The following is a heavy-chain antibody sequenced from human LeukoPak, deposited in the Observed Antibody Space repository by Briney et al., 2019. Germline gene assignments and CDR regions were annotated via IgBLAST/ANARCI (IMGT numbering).Heavy chain of an antibody. V-gene: IGHV3-74*01. Sequence: PGGSLRLSCAASGFTFSGYWMLWVRQAPGKGPVWVSRIDNDGSSTTYAESVKGRFTISRDNAKNTLYLQMSSLRGEDTAVYYCARAAYMSSPDYGGQGTLVTVSS. D-gene: IGHD6-6*01. CDR3: ARAAYMSSPDY. J-gene: IGHJ4*02. CDR1: GFTFSGYW. CDR2: IDNDGSST.